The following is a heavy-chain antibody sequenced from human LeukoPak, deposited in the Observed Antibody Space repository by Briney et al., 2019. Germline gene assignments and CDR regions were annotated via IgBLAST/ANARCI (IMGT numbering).Heavy chain of an antibody. V-gene: IGHV1-69*13. Sequence: ASVMVSCKASGGTFSSYAISWVRQAPGQGLEWMGGIIPIFGTANYAQKFQGRVTITADESTSTAYMELSSLRSEDTAVYYCARGLLTRAERPRYYYYMDVWGKGTTVTVSS. D-gene: IGHD7-27*01. J-gene: IGHJ6*03. CDR1: GGTFSSYA. CDR2: IIPIFGTA. CDR3: ARGLLTRAERPRYYYYMDV.